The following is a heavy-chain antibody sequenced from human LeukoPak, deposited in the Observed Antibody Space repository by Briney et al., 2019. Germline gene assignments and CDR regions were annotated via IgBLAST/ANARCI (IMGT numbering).Heavy chain of an antibody. V-gene: IGHV4-30-2*01. J-gene: IGHJ4*02. CDR2: IYHSGST. Sequence: PSETLSLTCTVSGGSISSGGYYWSCIRQPPGKGLEWIGYIYHSGSTYYNPSLKSRVTISVDRSKNQFSLKLSSVTAADTAVYYCARGSTNYDYWGQGTLVTVSS. D-gene: IGHD4/OR15-4a*01. CDR1: GGSISSGGYY. CDR3: ARGSTNYDY.